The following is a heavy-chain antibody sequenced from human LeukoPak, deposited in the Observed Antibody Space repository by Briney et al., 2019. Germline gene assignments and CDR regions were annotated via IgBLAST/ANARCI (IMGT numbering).Heavy chain of an antibody. J-gene: IGHJ4*02. CDR2: ISGSGGST. Sequence: GGSLRLSCAASGFTFSSYAMSWVRQAPGKGLEWVSAISGSGGSTYYADSVKGRFTISRDNSKNTLYLQMNSLRAEDTAVYYCVKAEDSYGDYDYWGQGTLVTVSS. V-gene: IGHV3-23*01. CDR1: GFTFSSYA. CDR3: VKAEDSYGDYDY. D-gene: IGHD4-17*01.